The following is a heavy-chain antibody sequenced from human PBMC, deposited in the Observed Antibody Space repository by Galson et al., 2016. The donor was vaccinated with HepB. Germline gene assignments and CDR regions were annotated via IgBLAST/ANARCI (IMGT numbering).Heavy chain of an antibody. CDR1: GYSFTSYW. CDR3: ARQEDRSAY. CDR2: IDPSDSYT. J-gene: IGHJ4*02. D-gene: IGHD3-22*01. V-gene: IGHV5-10-1*01. Sequence: QSGAEVKKPGESLRISCKGSGYSFTSYWIAWVRQMPGKGLEWMGRIDPSDSYTDYSPSFQGHVTMSVDKSIGAAYLQWSSLKASDTAMYYCARQEDRSAYWGQGTLLTVSS.